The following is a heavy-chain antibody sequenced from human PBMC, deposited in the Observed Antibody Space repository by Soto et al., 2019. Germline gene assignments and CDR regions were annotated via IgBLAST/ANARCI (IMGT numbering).Heavy chain of an antibody. CDR2: IYYSGST. CDR1: GGSVSSGSYY. CDR3: ARGIEGWYQGRYYYGMDV. V-gene: IGHV4-61*01. Sequence: QVQLQESGPGLVKPSETLSLTCTVSGGSVSSGSYYWSWIRQPPGKGLEWIGYIYYSGSTNYNPSLKSRVTISVATSKNQVSLKLSSVTAADTAVYYCARGIEGWYQGRYYYGMDVWGQGTTVTFSS. J-gene: IGHJ6*02. D-gene: IGHD6-19*01.